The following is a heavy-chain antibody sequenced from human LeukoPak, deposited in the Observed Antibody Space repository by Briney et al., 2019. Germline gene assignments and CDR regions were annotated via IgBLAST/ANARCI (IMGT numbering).Heavy chain of an antibody. CDR3: ARVVGGSYHDAFDI. J-gene: IGHJ3*02. CDR1: GFTFSSYD. CDR2: IGTAGDT. Sequence: GGSLRLSCAASGFTFSSYDMHWVRQATGKGLEWVSAIGTAGDTYYPGSVKGRFTISRENAKNSLYLQMNSLRAEDTAVYYCARVVGGSYHDAFDIWGQGTMDTVSS. V-gene: IGHV3-13*01. D-gene: IGHD1-26*01.